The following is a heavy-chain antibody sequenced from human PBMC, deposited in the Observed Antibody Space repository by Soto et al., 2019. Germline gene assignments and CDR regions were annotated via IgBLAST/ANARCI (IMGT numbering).Heavy chain of an antibody. CDR2: INAGNGNT. CDR1: GYTFTSYA. CDR3: ARDLAFGLSDY. J-gene: IGHJ4*02. D-gene: IGHD3-10*01. V-gene: IGHV1-3*01. Sequence: QVHLVQSGAEVKKPGASVKGSCKASGYTFTSYAMYWGRQAPGQRLEWMGWINAGNGNTKYSQKFQGRVTITRDTSASTAYMELSSLRAEDTAVYYCARDLAFGLSDYWGQGTLVTVSS.